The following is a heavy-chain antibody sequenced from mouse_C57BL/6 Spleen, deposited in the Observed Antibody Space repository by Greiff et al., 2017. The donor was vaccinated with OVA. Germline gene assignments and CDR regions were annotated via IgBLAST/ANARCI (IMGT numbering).Heavy chain of an antibody. Sequence: QVQLQQPGAELARPGTSVKLSCKASGYTFTSYWMHWVKQRPGQGLEWIGVIDPSDSYTNYNQKFKGKATLTVDTSSSTAYMQLSSRTSEDSAVYYCARQLRLSWFAYWGQGTLVTVSA. V-gene: IGHV1-59*01. D-gene: IGHD3-2*02. CDR2: IDPSDSYT. CDR1: GYTFTSYW. J-gene: IGHJ3*01. CDR3: ARQLRLSWFAY.